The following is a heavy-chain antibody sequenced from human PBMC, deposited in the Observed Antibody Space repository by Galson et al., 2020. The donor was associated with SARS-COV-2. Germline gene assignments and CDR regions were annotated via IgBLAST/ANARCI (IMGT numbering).Heavy chain of an antibody. CDR3: ARGYPYDSSHC. J-gene: IGHJ4*02. Sequence: GGSLRLSCTASGFAFNNFWMNWVRQAPGKGLEWVANIQRDGIETHYVDSVKGRFTISRDNAKNSLFLQMNNLRAEDTAVYFCARGYPYDSSHCWGQGTLVTVSS. CDR1: GFAFNNFW. D-gene: IGHD3-22*01. CDR2: IQRDGIET. V-gene: IGHV3-7*01.